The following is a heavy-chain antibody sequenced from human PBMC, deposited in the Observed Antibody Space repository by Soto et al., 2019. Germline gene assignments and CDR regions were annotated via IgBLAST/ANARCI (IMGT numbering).Heavy chain of an antibody. CDR3: AGLHFPRNSGSYFAHDAFDI. CDR2: IIPIFGTA. D-gene: IGHD1-26*01. V-gene: IGHV1-69*13. J-gene: IGHJ3*02. Sequence: SVKVSCKASGGTFSSYAISWVRQAPGQGLEWMGGIIPIFGTANYAQKFQGRVTITADESTSTAYMELSSLRSEDTAVYSCAGLHFPRNSGSYFAHDAFDIWGQGTMVTVSS. CDR1: GGTFSSYA.